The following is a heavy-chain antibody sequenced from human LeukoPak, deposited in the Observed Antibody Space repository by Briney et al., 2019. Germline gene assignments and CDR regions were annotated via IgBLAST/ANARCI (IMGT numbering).Heavy chain of an antibody. D-gene: IGHD2-2*01. V-gene: IGHV3-21*01. CDR1: GFTFSSYS. Sequence: PGGSLRLSCAASGFTFSSYSMNWVRQAPGKGLEWVSSISSSSSYIYYADSVKGRFTISRDNAKNSLYLQVNSLRAEDTAVYYCARDKVVPAAMFANWFDPWGQGTLVTVSS. CDR3: ARDKVVPAAMFANWFDP. J-gene: IGHJ5*02. CDR2: ISSSSSYI.